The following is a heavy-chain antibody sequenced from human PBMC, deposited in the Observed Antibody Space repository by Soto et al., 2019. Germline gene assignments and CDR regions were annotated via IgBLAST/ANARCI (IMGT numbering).Heavy chain of an antibody. Sequence: QITLKESGPPLVKPTQTLTLTCTFSGFSLSTSGVGVGWIRQPPGKALEWLALIYWDDDKRYSPSLKSRLTTTKDTSKNQVVLTMTNMDPVDTATYYCAHRSSMRHYFDYWGQGTLVTVSS. J-gene: IGHJ4*02. CDR3: AHRSSMRHYFDY. V-gene: IGHV2-5*02. D-gene: IGHD6-6*01. CDR1: GFSLSTSGVG. CDR2: IYWDDDK.